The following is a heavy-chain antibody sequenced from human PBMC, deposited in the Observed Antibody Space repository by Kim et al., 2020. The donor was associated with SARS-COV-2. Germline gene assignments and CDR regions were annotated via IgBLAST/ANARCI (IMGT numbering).Heavy chain of an antibody. Sequence: SADTVNAPFTIPRDNSQNTLYLQMNSLRAEDTAVYYCASGHYGSGEPPGYWGQGTLVTVSS. CDR3: ASGHYGSGEPPGY. D-gene: IGHD3-10*01. J-gene: IGHJ4*02. V-gene: IGHV3-30*01.